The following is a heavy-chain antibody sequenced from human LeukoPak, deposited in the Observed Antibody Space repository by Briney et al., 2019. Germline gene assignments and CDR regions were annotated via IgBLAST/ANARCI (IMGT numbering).Heavy chain of an antibody. CDR3: ARDSSGWSSSYYFDY. D-gene: IGHD6-19*01. CDR1: GFTFSSYS. Sequence: SGGSLRLSCAASGFTFSSYSMSWVRQAPGKGLEWVSGINWNGGSTGYADSVKGRFTISRDNAKNSLYLQMNSLRAEDTALYYCARDSSGWSSSYYFDYWGQGTLVTVSS. CDR2: INWNGGST. V-gene: IGHV3-20*04. J-gene: IGHJ4*02.